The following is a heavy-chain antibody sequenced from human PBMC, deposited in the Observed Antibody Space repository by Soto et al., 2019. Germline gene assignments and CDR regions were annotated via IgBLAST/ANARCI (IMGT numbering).Heavy chain of an antibody. Sequence: GSRRLSCAGSVFNFNSYTISWVRQAPGKRLEWLSSISSSGYIFSTDSVRGRFTISRDTAKNSVYLQLNSLRAEDTAVYFCARDCRGGSCYPAMDVWGQGTTVTVSS. V-gene: IGHV3-21*01. J-gene: IGHJ6*02. CDR1: VFNFNSYT. D-gene: IGHD2-15*01. CDR3: ARDCRGGSCYPAMDV. CDR2: ISSSGYI.